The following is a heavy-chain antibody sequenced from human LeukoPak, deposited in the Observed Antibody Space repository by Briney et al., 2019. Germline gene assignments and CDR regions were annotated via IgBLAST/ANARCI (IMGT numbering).Heavy chain of an antibody. CDR1: GYSFTSYW. CDR3: ARQDGYGLYYFDY. V-gene: IGHV5-51*01. CDR2: IYPGDSDT. J-gene: IGHJ4*02. D-gene: IGHD5-18*01. Sequence: GESLKISCKGSGYSFTSYWIGWVRQMPGTGLEWVGAIYPGDSDTRYSPSFQGQITISADKSISTAYLQWSSLKASDTAMYYCARQDGYGLYYFDYWGQGTLVTVSS.